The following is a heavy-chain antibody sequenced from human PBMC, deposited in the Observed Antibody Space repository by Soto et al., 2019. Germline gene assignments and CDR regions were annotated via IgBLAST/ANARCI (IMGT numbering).Heavy chain of an antibody. CDR2: IIPIFGTA. J-gene: IGHJ4*02. V-gene: IGHV1-69*01. Sequence: QVQLVQSGAEVKKPGSSVKVSCRASGATFSSYAISWVRQAPGQGLEWMGGIIPIFGTANYAQKFQGRVTITADESTSTAYMELSSLRSEDTAVYYCARASSGWYYFDYWGQGTLVTVSS. D-gene: IGHD6-19*01. CDR1: GATFSSYA. CDR3: ARASSGWYYFDY.